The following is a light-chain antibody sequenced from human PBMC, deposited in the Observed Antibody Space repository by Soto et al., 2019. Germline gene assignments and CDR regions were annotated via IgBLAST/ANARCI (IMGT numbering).Light chain of an antibody. J-gene: IGLJ3*02. CDR3: QSYDSSLSGPL. CDR1: SSNFGAGYD. V-gene: IGLV1-40*01. Sequence: QSVLTQPPSVSGAPGQRVTISCTGSSSNFGAGYDVHWYQELPGTAPKLLIYGNSNRPSGVPDRFSGSKSGTSASLAITGLQAEDEADYYCQSYDSSLSGPLFGGGTKLTVL. CDR2: GNS.